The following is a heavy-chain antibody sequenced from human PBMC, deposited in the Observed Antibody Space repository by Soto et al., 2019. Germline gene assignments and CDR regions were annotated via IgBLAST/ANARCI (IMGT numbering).Heavy chain of an antibody. Sequence: SGPTLVNPTQTLTLTCTFSGFSLSTSGMCVSWIRQPPGKALEWLARIDWDDDKYYSTSLKTRLTISKDTSKNQVVLTMTNMGPVDTATYYCARATYYYDSSGYAAYYFDYWGQGTLVPVSS. CDR1: GFSLSTSGMC. D-gene: IGHD3-22*01. CDR3: ARATYYYDSSGYAAYYFDY. V-gene: IGHV2-70*11. CDR2: IDWDDDK. J-gene: IGHJ4*02.